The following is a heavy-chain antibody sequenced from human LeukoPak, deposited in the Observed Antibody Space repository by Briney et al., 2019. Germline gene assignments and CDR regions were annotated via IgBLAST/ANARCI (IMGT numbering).Heavy chain of an antibody. D-gene: IGHD2-15*01. CDR2: FDPEDGET. CDR1: GYTLTELS. V-gene: IGHV1-24*01. J-gene: IGHJ6*02. Sequence: ASVKVSCKVSGYTLTELSMHWVRQAPGKGLEWMGGFDPEDGETIYAQKFQGRVTITADESTSTAYMELSSLRSEDTAIYYCATVGDCSGGSCSTRGYGMDVWGQGTTVTVSS. CDR3: ATVGDCSGGSCSTRGYGMDV.